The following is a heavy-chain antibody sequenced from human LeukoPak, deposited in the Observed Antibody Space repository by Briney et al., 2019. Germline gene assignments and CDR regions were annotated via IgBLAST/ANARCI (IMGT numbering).Heavy chain of an antibody. D-gene: IGHD6-13*01. CDR1: GYTFTSYV. Sequence: ASVKVSCKASGYTFTSYVINWVRQATGQGLEWMGWMNPNSANTGYAQKFQGRVTMTRNTSISTAYMELSSLRSEDTAVYYCARTPGYSSNLRNAFDIWGQGTMVTVSS. V-gene: IGHV1-8*01. CDR2: MNPNSANT. CDR3: ARTPGYSSNLRNAFDI. J-gene: IGHJ3*02.